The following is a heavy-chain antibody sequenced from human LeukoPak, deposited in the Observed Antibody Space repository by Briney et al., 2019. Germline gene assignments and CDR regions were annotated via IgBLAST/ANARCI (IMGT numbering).Heavy chain of an antibody. V-gene: IGHV3-43D*03. CDR1: GFTFDDYA. CDR3: AKDKVDSSGWPKNYYYYYYMDV. Sequence: PGGSLRLSCAASGFTFDDYAMHWVRQAPGKGLEWVSLISWDGGSTYYADSVKGRFTISRDNSKNSLYLQMNSLRAEDTALYYCAKDKVDSSGWPKNYYYYYYMDVWGKGTTVTVSS. J-gene: IGHJ6*03. CDR2: ISWDGGST. D-gene: IGHD6-19*01.